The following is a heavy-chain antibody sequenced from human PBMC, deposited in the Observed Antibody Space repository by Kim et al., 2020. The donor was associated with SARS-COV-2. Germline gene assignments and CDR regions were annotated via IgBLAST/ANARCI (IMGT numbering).Heavy chain of an antibody. J-gene: IGHJ4*02. CDR1: GFTFSSYA. V-gene: IGHV3-23*01. Sequence: GGSLRLSCAASGFTFSSYAMSWVRQAPGKGLEWVSAISGSGGSTYYADSVKGRFTISRDNSKNTLYLQMNSLRAEDTAVYYCAKDWVDDFWSGYYTRGEGDYWGQGTLVTVSS. CDR2: ISGSGGST. CDR3: AKDWVDDFWSGYYTRGEGDY. D-gene: IGHD3-3*01.